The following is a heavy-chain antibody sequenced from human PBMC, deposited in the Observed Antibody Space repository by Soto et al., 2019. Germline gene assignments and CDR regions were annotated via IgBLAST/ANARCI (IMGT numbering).Heavy chain of an antibody. V-gene: IGHV1-8*01. CDR3: AREAVDIVVVVAAIKENWFDP. J-gene: IGHJ5*02. CDR1: GYTFTSYD. CDR2: MNPNSGNT. D-gene: IGHD2-15*01. Sequence: ALLKVSCKDSGYTFTSYDINWGRQATGQGLEWMGWMNPNSGNTGYAQKFQGRVTMTRNTSISTAYMELSSLRSEDTAVYYCAREAVDIVVVVAAIKENWFDPWGQGTLVTVSS.